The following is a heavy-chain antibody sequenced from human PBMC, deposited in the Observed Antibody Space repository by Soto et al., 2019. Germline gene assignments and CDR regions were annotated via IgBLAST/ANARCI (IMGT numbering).Heavy chain of an antibody. CDR1: GFTFSSHW. CDR2: ISSDGRNT. V-gene: IGHV3-74*01. Sequence: GGSLRLSCAASGFTFSSHWMHWVRQSPGKGLVWVSRISSDGRNTNYADSVRGRFTISRDNAKNTLYLQMSGLRAEDTAVYFCTKGYSGYDFADWGQGSLATVSS. J-gene: IGHJ4*02. CDR3: TKGYSGYDFAD. D-gene: IGHD5-12*01.